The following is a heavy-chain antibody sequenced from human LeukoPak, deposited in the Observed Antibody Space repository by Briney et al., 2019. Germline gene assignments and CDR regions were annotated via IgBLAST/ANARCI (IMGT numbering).Heavy chain of an antibody. J-gene: IGHJ3*02. CDR1: GGSFSPYY. CDR2: INRSGST. CDR3: ARRSKKPRNDAFDI. Sequence: SETLSLTCAVYGGSFSPYYWSWIRQPPGKGLEWIGEINRSGSTNYNPSLKSRVTISVDTSKNQFSLKLSSVTAADTAVYYCARRSKKPRNDAFDIWGQGTMVTVSS. D-gene: IGHD2-2*01. V-gene: IGHV4-34*01.